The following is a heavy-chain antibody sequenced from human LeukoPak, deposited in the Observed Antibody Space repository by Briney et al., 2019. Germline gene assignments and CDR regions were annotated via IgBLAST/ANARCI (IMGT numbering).Heavy chain of an antibody. Sequence: SVKVSCKASGGTFSYYAFSWVRQAPGQGLEWMGRIIPSLGIAKYAQKFQGRVTITADKSTSTAYVELSSLRSEDTAVYYCARYYYYDSPDSFDIWGQGTKVTVSS. V-gene: IGHV1-69*04. J-gene: IGHJ3*02. CDR2: IIPSLGIA. CDR1: GGTFSYYA. CDR3: ARYYYYDSPDSFDI. D-gene: IGHD3-22*01.